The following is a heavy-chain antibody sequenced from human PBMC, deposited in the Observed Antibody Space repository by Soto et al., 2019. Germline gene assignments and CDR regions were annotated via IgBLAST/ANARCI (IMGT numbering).Heavy chain of an antibody. CDR3: ARPAYYYDSSGYYRPEGEYFQH. CDR2: IYPGDSDT. CDR1: GYSFTSYW. V-gene: IGHV5-51*01. J-gene: IGHJ1*01. D-gene: IGHD3-22*01. Sequence: EVQLVQSGAEVKKPGESLKISCKGSGYSFTSYWIGWVRQMPGKGLEWMGIIYPGDSDTRYSPSFQGQVTISADKSISTAYLQWSSLKASDTAMYYCARPAYYYDSSGYYRPEGEYFQHWGQGTLVTVSS.